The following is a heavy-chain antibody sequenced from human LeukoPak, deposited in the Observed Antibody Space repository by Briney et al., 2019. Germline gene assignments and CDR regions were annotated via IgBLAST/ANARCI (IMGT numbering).Heavy chain of an antibody. CDR2: IKSKTHGGTT. V-gene: IGHV3-15*01. CDR3: TTAGYSGYDWNY. J-gene: IGHJ4*02. Sequence: GGSLRLSCAASGFTFANAWMTWVRQAPRKGLEWVGRIKSKTHGGTTDYAAPVKGRFTISRDDSKNTLYLEMNSLKTEDTAVYYCTTAGYSGYDWNYWGQGALVTVSS. D-gene: IGHD5-12*01. CDR1: GFTFANAW.